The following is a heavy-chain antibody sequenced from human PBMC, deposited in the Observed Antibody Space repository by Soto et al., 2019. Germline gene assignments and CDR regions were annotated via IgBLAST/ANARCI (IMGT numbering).Heavy chain of an antibody. Sequence: EVQLLESGGGLVQPGGSLRLSCAASGFTFSSYAMSWVRQAPGKGLEGVSAISGSGGSTYYADSVKGRFTIPSDNSTNTLHLQMNSLRDEDTAVYYCAKERPYSYDSSGPIWGQGTMVTVSS. D-gene: IGHD3-22*01. CDR2: ISGSGGST. CDR3: AKERPYSYDSSGPI. J-gene: IGHJ3*02. V-gene: IGHV3-23*01. CDR1: GFTFSSYA.